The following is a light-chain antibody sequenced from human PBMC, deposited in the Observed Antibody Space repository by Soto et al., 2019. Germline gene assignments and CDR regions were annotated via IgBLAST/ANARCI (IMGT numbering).Light chain of an antibody. J-gene: IGKJ3*01. Sequence: EIVLTQSPGTLSLSPGERATLSCRASQSVSSSYLAWYQQKPGQAPRLLIYGASSRATGIPDRFSGSGSGTDFTLTISRLEPEDFAVYYCQQYVSSPPLTFGPGTKVEIK. CDR1: QSVSSSY. CDR3: QQYVSSPPLT. CDR2: GAS. V-gene: IGKV3-20*01.